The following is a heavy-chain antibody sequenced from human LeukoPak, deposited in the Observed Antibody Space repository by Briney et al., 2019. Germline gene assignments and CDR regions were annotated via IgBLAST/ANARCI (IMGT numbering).Heavy chain of an antibody. D-gene: IGHD6-13*01. CDR1: GFTFSSYE. V-gene: IGHV3-48*03. J-gene: IGHJ6*02. Sequence: GGSLRLSCAASGFTFSSYEMNWVRQAPGKGLEWVSYISSSGSTIYYADSVKGRFTISRDNAKNSLYLQMNSLRAEDTAVYYCAKSGVGAAADPYGMDVWGQGTTVTVSS. CDR3: AKSGVGAAADPYGMDV. CDR2: ISSSGSTI.